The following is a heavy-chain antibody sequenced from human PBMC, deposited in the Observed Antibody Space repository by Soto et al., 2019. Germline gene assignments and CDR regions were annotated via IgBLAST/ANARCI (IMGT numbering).Heavy chain of an antibody. CDR1: GYSISSGYY. V-gene: IGHV4-38-2*01. Sequence: SETLSLTCAVSGYSISSGYYWGLIRQPPGKGLEWLGSIYHSGSTYYNPSLKSRVTISVDTSKNQFSLKLSSVTGADTAVYYCARARGSGSYSARHLDYWGQGTLVT. CDR3: ARARGSGSYSARHLDY. J-gene: IGHJ4*02. CDR2: IYHSGST. D-gene: IGHD3-10*01.